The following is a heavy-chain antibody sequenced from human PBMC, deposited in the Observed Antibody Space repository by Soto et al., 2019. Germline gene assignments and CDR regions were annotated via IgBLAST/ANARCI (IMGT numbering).Heavy chain of an antibody. CDR2: IRSKAYGGTT. CDR3: TPRGSYYYYGMDV. V-gene: IGHV3-49*03. D-gene: IGHD1-1*01. Sequence: GGPLRLSCTASGFTFGDYAMSWFRQAPGKGLEWVGFIRSKAYGGTTEYAASVKGRFTISRDDSKSIAYLQMNSLKTEDTAVYYCTPRGSYYYYGMDVWGQGTTVTVSS. J-gene: IGHJ6*02. CDR1: GFTFGDYA.